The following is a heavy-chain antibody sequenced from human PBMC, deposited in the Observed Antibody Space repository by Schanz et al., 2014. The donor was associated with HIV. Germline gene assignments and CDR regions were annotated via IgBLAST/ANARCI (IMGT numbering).Heavy chain of an antibody. D-gene: IGHD2-2*02. CDR1: GGSFSYYA. CDR2: INPNSGGT. J-gene: IGHJ5*02. Sequence: QVQLVQSGAEVKKPGSSVKVSCKASGGSFSYYAINWVRQAPGQGLEWMGWINPNSGGTNYAQKFQGRVTMTRDTSISTAYMEMRRLRSDDTAVYYCARDVSVDCTGINNCYTRKWFDPWGQGTLVTVSS. V-gene: IGHV1-2*02. CDR3: ARDVSVDCTGINNCYTRKWFDP.